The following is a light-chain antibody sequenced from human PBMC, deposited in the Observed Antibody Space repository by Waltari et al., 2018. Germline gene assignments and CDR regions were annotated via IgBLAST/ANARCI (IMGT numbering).Light chain of an antibody. V-gene: IGKV1-17*03. CDR2: AAD. Sequence: TCRASKGRSKYVAWFQQKPGKVPKRLIFAADTLESGVPPRFSGSGSGTEFTLTISSLQPEDFATYYCLHHHSYPLTFGPGTKLQMK. J-gene: IGKJ2*01. CDR1: KGRSKY. CDR3: LHHHSYPLT.